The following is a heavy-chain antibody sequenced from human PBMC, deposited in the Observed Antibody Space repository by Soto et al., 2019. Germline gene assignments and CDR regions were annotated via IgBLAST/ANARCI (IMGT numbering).Heavy chain of an antibody. CDR1: GGSISSYY. D-gene: IGHD3-9*01. CDR2: IYYSGST. Sequence: SETLSLTCTVSGGSISSYYWSWIRQPPGKGLEWIGYIYYSGSTNYNPSLKSRVTISVDTSKNQFSLKLSSVTAADTAVYYCARQAEYYDILTGYYPAFDIWGQGTMVTVSS. V-gene: IGHV4-59*08. J-gene: IGHJ3*02. CDR3: ARQAEYYDILTGYYPAFDI.